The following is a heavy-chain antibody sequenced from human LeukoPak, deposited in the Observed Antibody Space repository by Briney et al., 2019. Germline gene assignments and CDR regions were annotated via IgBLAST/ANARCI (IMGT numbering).Heavy chain of an antibody. CDR2: MNPNSGNT. V-gene: IGHV1-8*01. CDR3: TRDPYYYDSSGHGRDAFDI. Sequence: ASVKVSCKASGYTFTSYDINWVRQATGQGLEWMGWMNPNSGNTGYAQKFQGRVTMTRNTSISTAYMELSSLRSEDTAVYYCTRDPYYYDSSGHGRDAFDIWGQGTMVTVSS. J-gene: IGHJ3*02. CDR1: GYTFTSYD. D-gene: IGHD3-22*01.